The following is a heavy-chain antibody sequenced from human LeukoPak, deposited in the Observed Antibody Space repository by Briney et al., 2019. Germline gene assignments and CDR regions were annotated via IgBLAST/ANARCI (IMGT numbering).Heavy chain of an antibody. D-gene: IGHD3-22*01. CDR1: GFTFITYA. J-gene: IGHJ3*02. Sequence: PGGSLRLSCSASGFTFITYAMHWVRQAPGKGLKYVSGISSGGGSTYYADSVKGRFTISRDNSKNTLYLQMNSLRAEDTAVYYCARVDSSGYYLDDAFDIWGQGTMVTVSS. CDR2: ISSGGGST. V-gene: IGHV3-64*04. CDR3: ARVDSSGYYLDDAFDI.